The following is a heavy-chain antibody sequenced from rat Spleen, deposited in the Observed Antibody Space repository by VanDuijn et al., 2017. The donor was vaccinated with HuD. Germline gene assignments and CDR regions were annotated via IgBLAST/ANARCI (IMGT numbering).Heavy chain of an antibody. V-gene: IGHV2-72*01. Sequence: QVQLKESGPGLMQPSETLSLTCTVSGFSLTSNGVGWVRQPLGKGLVWMGTIWAGGRTNYNSAVQSRLSISRDTSKSQVFLKMNSLQPEDTGTYYCARHGIYNNYGWFAYWGQGTLVTVSS. CDR1: GFSLTSNG. CDR3: ARHGIYNNYGWFAY. CDR2: IWAGGRT. J-gene: IGHJ3*01. D-gene: IGHD1-10*01.